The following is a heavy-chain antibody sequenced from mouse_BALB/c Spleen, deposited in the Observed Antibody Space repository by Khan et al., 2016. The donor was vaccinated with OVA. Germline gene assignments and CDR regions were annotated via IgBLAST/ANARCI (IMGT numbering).Heavy chain of an antibody. CDR1: GYTFINYW. CDR3: AREGAYYRSDGWFAY. V-gene: IGHV1-7*01. CDR2: INPSSGYT. D-gene: IGHD2-14*01. J-gene: IGHJ3*01. Sequence: VQLQESGAELAKPGASVKMSCKASGYTFINYWILWVKQRPGQGLEWIGYINPSSGYTNYNQKFKDKATLTADKSSITAYMQLSSLTSEDSAIYYCAREGAYYRSDGWFAYWGQGTLVTVSA.